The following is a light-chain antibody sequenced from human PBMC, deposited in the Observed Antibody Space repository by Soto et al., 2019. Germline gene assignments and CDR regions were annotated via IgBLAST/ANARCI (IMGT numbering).Light chain of an antibody. J-gene: IGLJ1*01. CDR2: GNN. CDR3: EAWDDSLNGEV. Sequence: QSVLTQPPSASGTPGQTVTMSCSGSNANIGTNPVNWYQQFPGTAPTVLIFGNNQRPSGVPDRFSGSKSGTSASLAMSGLQSEDEADYFCEAWDDSLNGEVFXTGTKGTVL. CDR1: NANIGTNP. V-gene: IGLV1-44*01.